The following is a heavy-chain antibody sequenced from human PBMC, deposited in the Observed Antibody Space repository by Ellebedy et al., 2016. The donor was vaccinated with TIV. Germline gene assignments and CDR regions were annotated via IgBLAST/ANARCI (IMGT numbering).Heavy chain of an antibody. CDR1: GFTFSSYS. D-gene: IGHD6-13*01. J-gene: IGHJ4*02. Sequence: GESLKISCAASGFTFSSYSMSWVRQAPGKGLEWVSYISSSSDIIHYADSVKGRFTISRDKAKNSLYLQMNSLRDEDTAVYYCARDLVAQQLYDYWGQGTLVTVSS. CDR3: ARDLVAQQLYDY. V-gene: IGHV3-48*02. CDR2: ISSSSDII.